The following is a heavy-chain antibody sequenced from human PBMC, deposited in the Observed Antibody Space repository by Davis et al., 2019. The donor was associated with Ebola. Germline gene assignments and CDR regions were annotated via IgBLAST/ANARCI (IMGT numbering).Heavy chain of an antibody. Sequence: PGGSLRLSCAASGFTFSSYSMNWVRQAPGKGLEWVSSISSSSSYIYYADSVKGRFTISRDNAKNSLYLQMNSLRAEDTAVYYCARDTGEWELPEGNYYYYYGMDVWGQGTTVTVSS. CDR1: GFTFSSYS. D-gene: IGHD1-26*01. J-gene: IGHJ6*02. CDR2: ISSSSSYI. V-gene: IGHV3-21*01. CDR3: ARDTGEWELPEGNYYYYYGMDV.